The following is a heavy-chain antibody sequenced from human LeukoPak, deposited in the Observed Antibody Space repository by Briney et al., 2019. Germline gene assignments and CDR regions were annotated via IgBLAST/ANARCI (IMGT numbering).Heavy chain of an antibody. J-gene: IGHJ4*02. V-gene: IGHV3-23*01. D-gene: IGHD4-17*01. CDR3: AKECDYGNTSHMPCY. CDR2: ISDGGWT. Sequence: GGSLRLSCAASALPPSNYAMSWVRQAPGNGLEWVSSISDGGWTAYTDSVKGRFFISRETATNTLYLQMNSLRVEDTAVYYCAKECDYGNTSHMPCYWGQGTLVTVSS. CDR1: ALPPSNYA.